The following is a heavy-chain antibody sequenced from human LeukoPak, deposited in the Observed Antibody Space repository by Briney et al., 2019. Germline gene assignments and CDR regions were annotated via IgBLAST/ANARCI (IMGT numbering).Heavy chain of an antibody. CDR2: ISYDGSNK. CDR1: GFTFSSYA. D-gene: IGHD3-22*01. V-gene: IGHV3-30-3*01. CDR3: ARDDSSGYYYGFWFDP. Sequence: GESLRLSCAASGFTFSSYAMHWVRQAPGKGLEWVAVISYDGSNKYYADSVKGRFTISRDNCKNTLYLQMNSLRAEDTAVYYCARDDSSGYYYGFWFDPWGQGTLVTVSS. J-gene: IGHJ5*02.